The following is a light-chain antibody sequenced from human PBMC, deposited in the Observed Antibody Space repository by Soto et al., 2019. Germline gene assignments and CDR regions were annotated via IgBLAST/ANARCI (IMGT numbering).Light chain of an antibody. CDR1: QSVRSS. J-gene: IGKJ4*01. CDR2: NAS. V-gene: IGKV3-11*01. CDR3: QQRSNWPLT. Sequence: EIVLTQSPATLSLSPGERATLSCRASQSVRSSLAWYQQTPGQAPRLLIYNASNRATGIPARFSGSGSGTDFTLTISSLEPEDFAVYYCQQRSNWPLTFGGGTKVVIK.